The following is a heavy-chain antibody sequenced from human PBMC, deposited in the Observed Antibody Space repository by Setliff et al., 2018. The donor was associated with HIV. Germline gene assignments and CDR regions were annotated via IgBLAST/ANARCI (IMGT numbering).Heavy chain of an antibody. CDR3: VTSPNIVSR. CDR1: GFTLTSSW. CDR2: ISNDGTRT. Sequence: GESLKIACAVSGFTLTSSWIHWVRQAPGKGLVWVSHISNDGTRTNYADSVKGRFSISRDNAKNTLYLQMNNLRAEDTAVYYCVTSPNIVSRWGQGTLVTVSS. V-gene: IGHV3-74*01. D-gene: IGHD5-12*01. J-gene: IGHJ4*02.